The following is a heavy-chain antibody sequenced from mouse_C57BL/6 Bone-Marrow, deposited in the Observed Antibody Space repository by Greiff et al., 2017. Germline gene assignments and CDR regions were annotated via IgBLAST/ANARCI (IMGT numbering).Heavy chain of an antibody. CDR1: GYTFTSYW. Sequence: QVQLQQPGAELVKPGASVKVSCKASGYTFTSYWMHWVKQRPGQGLEWIGRIHPSDSDTNYNQKFKGKDTLTVDKSSSTAYMQLSSLTSEDSAVYYCAIYEENYDVGDYWGQGTTLTVSS. CDR3: AIYEENYDVGDY. CDR2: IHPSDSDT. J-gene: IGHJ2*01. V-gene: IGHV1-74*01. D-gene: IGHD2-4*01.